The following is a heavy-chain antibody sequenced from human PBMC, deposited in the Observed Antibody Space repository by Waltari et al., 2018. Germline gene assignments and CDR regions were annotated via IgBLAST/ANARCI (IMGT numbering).Heavy chain of an antibody. J-gene: IGHJ4*02. V-gene: IGHV3-48*04. CDR1: GFTFSSYS. CDR3: ASPIAAADLGGDY. D-gene: IGHD6-13*01. CDR2: MSSSSRTI. Sequence: EVQLVESGGGLVQPGGSLRISCADSGFTFSSYSMNWVRQAPVKGLWWVSYMSSSSRTIYYADSVKGRFTISRDNAKNSLYLQMNSLRAEDTAVYYCASPIAAADLGGDYLGQGTLVTVSS.